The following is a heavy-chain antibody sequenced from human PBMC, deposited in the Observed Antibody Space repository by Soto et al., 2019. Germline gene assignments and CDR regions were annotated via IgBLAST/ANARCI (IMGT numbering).Heavy chain of an antibody. CDR2: IIPIFGTA. J-gene: IGHJ4*02. CDR1: GGTFSSYA. CDR3: ASRDPGTSVDY. V-gene: IGHV1-69*06. Sequence: ASVKVSCKASGGTFSSYAISWVRQAPGQGLEWMGGIIPIFGTANYAQKFQGRVTISLDKSENQFSLKVTSLTAADTAVYYCASRDPGTSVDYWGQGTLVTVSS. D-gene: IGHD1-7*01.